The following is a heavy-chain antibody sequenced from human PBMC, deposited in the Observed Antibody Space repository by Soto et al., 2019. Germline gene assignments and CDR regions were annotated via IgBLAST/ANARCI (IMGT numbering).Heavy chain of an antibody. CDR2: ISAHNGNT. CDR3: ARGRYGDY. D-gene: IGHD1-1*01. CDR1: GYTFNSYG. V-gene: IGHV1-18*01. J-gene: IGHJ4*02. Sequence: QVHLVQSGAEVKKPGASVKVSCKCSGYTFNSYGITWGRQAPGQGLEWMGWISAHNGNTDYAQKLQGRVTVTRDTSTSTAYMELRSLRSDDTAVYYCARGRYGDYWGQGALVTVSS.